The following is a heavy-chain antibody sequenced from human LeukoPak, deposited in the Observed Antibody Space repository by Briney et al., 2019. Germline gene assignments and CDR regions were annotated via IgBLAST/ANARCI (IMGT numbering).Heavy chain of an antibody. CDR1: GFSFPYG. V-gene: IGHV3-23*01. J-gene: IGHJ5*02. D-gene: IGHD3-16*01. CDR3: ARGLMITFGLNWFDP. Sequence: GGSLRLSCEASGFSFPYGMSWVRQAPGKGLEWVSGITNSGENTYYADSVKGRFTISRDNSKNTLFLEMNSLRVEDTAVYYCARGLMITFGLNWFDPWGQGTLVTVSS. CDR2: ITNSGENT.